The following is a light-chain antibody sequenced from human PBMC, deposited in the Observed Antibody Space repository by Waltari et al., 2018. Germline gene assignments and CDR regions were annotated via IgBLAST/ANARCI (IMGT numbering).Light chain of an antibody. V-gene: IGLV1-47*01. CDR3: AVWDDSLSAWV. CDR1: TSNIATTY. CDR2: RKN. Sequence: QSVLTQPPSASGTPGQRVTLSCSGCTSNIATTYVLWYQQLPATAPRLLIHRKNQRPSGVPGRFSGSKSGTSASLAVSGLRSEDEADYYCAVWDDSLSAWVFGGGTKLTVL. J-gene: IGLJ3*02.